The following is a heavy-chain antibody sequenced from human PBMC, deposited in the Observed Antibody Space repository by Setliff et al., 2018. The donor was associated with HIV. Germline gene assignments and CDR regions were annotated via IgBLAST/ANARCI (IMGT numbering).Heavy chain of an antibody. Sequence: SETLSLTCAVSGYSISSGYYWGWIRQPPGKGLECIGTIYYSGSTHYNPSLKRRVTISVDTSKNQFSLKLTSVTAADTAVYYCARLRVVTIFGVAHQAPGYMDVWGKGTTVTVSS. V-gene: IGHV4-38-2*01. J-gene: IGHJ6*03. CDR3: ARLRVVTIFGVAHQAPGYMDV. CDR2: IYYSGST. CDR1: GYSISSGYY. D-gene: IGHD3-3*01.